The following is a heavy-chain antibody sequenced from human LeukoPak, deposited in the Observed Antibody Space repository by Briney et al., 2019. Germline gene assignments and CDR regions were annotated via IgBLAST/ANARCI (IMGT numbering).Heavy chain of an antibody. V-gene: IGHV4-61*02. J-gene: IGHJ6*03. D-gene: IGHD1-26*01. Sequence: SETLSLTCTVSGGSISSGSYYWSWIRQPAGKGLEWIGRIYTSGSTNYNPSLKSRVTISVDTSKNQFSLKLSSVTAADTAVYYCARQNVLVGENYYYYYMDVWGKGTTVTVSS. CDR2: IYTSGST. CDR3: ARQNVLVGENYYYYYMDV. CDR1: GGSISSGSYY.